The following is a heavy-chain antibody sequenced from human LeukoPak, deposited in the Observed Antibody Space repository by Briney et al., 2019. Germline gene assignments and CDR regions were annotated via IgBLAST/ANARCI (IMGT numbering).Heavy chain of an antibody. CDR1: GYSISSGYY. CDR2: IYHSGST. Sequence: SETLSLTCTVSGYSISSGYYWGWIRQPPGKGLEWIGSIYHSGSTYYNPSLKSRVTMSVDTSKNQFSLKLSSVTAADTAVYYCARAVRGSSSWYFFDYWGQGTLVTVSS. V-gene: IGHV4-38-2*02. CDR3: ARAVRGSSSWYFFDY. J-gene: IGHJ4*02. D-gene: IGHD6-13*01.